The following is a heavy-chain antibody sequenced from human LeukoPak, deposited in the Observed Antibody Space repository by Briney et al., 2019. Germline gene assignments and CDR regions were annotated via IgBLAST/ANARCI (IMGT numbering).Heavy chain of an antibody. CDR1: GGSISNY. J-gene: IGHJ4*02. V-gene: IGHV4-59*12. CDR3: ARDPVAAATDY. Sequence: SETLSLTCTVSGGSISNYWSWIRQPPGKGLEWIGYIYYSGSTNYNPSLKSRVTISVDTSKNQFSLKLSSVTAADTAVYYCARDPVAAATDYWGQGTLVTVSS. CDR2: IYYSGST. D-gene: IGHD6-13*01.